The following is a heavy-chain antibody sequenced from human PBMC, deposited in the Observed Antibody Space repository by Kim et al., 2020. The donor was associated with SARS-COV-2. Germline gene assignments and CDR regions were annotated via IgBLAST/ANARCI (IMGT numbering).Heavy chain of an antibody. D-gene: IGHD2-15*01. CDR1: GFTFSSYG. Sequence: GGSLRLSCAVSGFTFSSYGMHWVRQAPGKGLDWVAVFSYVGSNNYYADSVQGRFTISRDNSKNTLYLQMNSLGAEETAVYYCAKDVLPVVAATPWYFDYWGQGTLVTVSS. V-gene: IGHV3-30*18. CDR2: FSYVGSNN. J-gene: IGHJ4*02. CDR3: AKDVLPVVAATPWYFDY.